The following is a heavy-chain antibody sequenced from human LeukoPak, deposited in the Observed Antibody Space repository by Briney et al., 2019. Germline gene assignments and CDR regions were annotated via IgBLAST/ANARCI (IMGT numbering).Heavy chain of an antibody. CDR2: IAPSVDTT. CDR3: VREESGGYFDY. Sequence: GASVKIACKSFGFTFTNYLLHWVRQAPGQGLEWVGRIAPSVDTTNYAQKFRGRVTKTRDTSTSTVYMELSSLRSDDTAIYYCVREESGGYFDYWGQGTLVTVSS. D-gene: IGHD2-8*02. J-gene: IGHJ4*02. CDR1: GFTFTNYL. V-gene: IGHV1-46*01.